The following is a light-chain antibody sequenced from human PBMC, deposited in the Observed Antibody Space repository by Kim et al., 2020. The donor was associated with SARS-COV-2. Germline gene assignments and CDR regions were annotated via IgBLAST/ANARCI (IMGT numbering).Light chain of an antibody. CDR2: QDS. V-gene: IGLV3-1*01. CDR3: QAWDSSTWV. J-gene: IGLJ3*02. CDR1: KLGDKY. Sequence: VAPGQTASITCSGDKLGDKYACWYQQKPGQSPVLVIYQDSKRPSGIPERFSGSNSGNTATLTISGTQAMDEADYYCQAWDSSTWVFGGGTQLTVL.